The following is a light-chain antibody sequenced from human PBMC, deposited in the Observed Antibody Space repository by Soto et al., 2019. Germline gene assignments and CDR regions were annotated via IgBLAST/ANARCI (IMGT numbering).Light chain of an antibody. J-gene: IGKJ4*02. Sequence: EIVLTQSPATLSLSPGERATLSCRASQSVSSYLAWYQQKPGQAPRLLIYEASNRATGIPARVSGSGSVTDFTLTISSLEPEDFAVYYCQQRSDWPELTVGGGTKVEIK. CDR3: QQRSDWPELT. CDR2: EAS. V-gene: IGKV3-11*01. CDR1: QSVSSY.